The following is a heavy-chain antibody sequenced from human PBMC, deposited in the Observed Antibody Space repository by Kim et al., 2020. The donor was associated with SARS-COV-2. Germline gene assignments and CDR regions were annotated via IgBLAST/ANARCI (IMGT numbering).Heavy chain of an antibody. CDR1: GFSFSGYG. J-gene: IGHJ4*02. D-gene: IGHD6-6*01. V-gene: IGHV3-30*18. CDR2: ISYDGNYK. CDR3: AKGGFRTSSYFDN. Sequence: GGSLRLSCAGSGFSFSGYGMHWVRQAPGKGPEWVAAISYDGNYKYYAESVKGRFTISKDKSTNTLFLQMDSLRDDDTAVYYCAKGGFRTSSYFDNWGQGTLITVSS.